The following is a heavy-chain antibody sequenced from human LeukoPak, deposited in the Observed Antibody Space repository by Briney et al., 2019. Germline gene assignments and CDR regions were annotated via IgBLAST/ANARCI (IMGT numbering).Heavy chain of an antibody. J-gene: IGHJ4*02. D-gene: IGHD5-18*01. CDR3: AKYSYGYEPGTYYFDY. CDR1: GFTFSSYW. Sequence: GGSLRLSCAASGFTFSSYWMSWVRQAPGKGLEWVANIKQDGSEKYYVDSVKGRFTISRDNAKNSLYLQMNSLRAEDTAVYYCAKYSYGYEPGTYYFDYWGQGTLVTVSS. CDR2: IKQDGSEK. V-gene: IGHV3-7*01.